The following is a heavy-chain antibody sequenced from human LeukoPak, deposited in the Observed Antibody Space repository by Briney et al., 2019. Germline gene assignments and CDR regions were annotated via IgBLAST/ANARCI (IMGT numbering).Heavy chain of an antibody. V-gene: IGHV1-8*01. CDR1: GYTFTSYD. CDR2: MNPNSGNT. Sequence: ASVKLSCKASGYTFTSYDINWVRQATGQGLEWMGWMNPNSGNTGYAQKFQGRVTMTRNTSISTAYMELSSLRSEDTAVYYCARGIASYYYYYMDVWGKGTTVTISS. J-gene: IGHJ6*03. CDR3: ARGIASYYYYYMDV. D-gene: IGHD5/OR15-5a*01.